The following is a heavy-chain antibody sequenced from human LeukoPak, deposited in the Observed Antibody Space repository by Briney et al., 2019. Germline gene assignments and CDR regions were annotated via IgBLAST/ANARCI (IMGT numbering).Heavy chain of an antibody. J-gene: IGHJ4*02. CDR1: GYTLTELS. CDR3: ATSRIGAVAGSSLGY. D-gene: IGHD6-19*01. Sequence: ASVKVSCKVSGYTLTELSMHWVRQAPGKGLEWMGGFDPEDGETIYAQKFQGRVTMTEDTSTDTAYMELSSLRSEDTAVYYCATSRIGAVAGSSLGYWDQGTLVTVSS. V-gene: IGHV1-24*01. CDR2: FDPEDGET.